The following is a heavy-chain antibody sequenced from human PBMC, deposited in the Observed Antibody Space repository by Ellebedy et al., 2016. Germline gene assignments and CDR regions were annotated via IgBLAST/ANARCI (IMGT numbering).Heavy chain of an antibody. CDR1: GFTFFNAW. Sequence: GGSLRLSCGASGFTFFNAWMSWVRQAPGKGLEWVGRIKSKTDGGATDYAAPVKGRFTISRDDSKNTVYLQMTSLKTDDTAVYYCRGELASIISWGQGTLVTVSS. V-gene: IGHV3-15*01. CDR3: RGELASIIS. J-gene: IGHJ5*02. D-gene: IGHD3-9*01. CDR2: IKSKTDGGAT.